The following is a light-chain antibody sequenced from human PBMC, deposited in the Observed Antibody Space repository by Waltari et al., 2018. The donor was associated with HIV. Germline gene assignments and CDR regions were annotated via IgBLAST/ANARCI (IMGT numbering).Light chain of an antibody. Sequence: GQSISISCTGTSRDIGLYNYVSWYQQYPGKAPQVLIYGVNSRPLGISFRFSGSKSGNTASLTISGLQAEDEADYYCSSYTANETLVFGGGTKLTVL. CDR1: SRDIGLYNY. J-gene: IGLJ2*01. CDR3: SSYTANETLV. V-gene: IGLV2-14*03. CDR2: GVN.